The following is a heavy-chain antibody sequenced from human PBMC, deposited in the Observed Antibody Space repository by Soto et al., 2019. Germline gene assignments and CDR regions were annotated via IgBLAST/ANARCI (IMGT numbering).Heavy chain of an antibody. Sequence: QVQLVQSGAEVKKPGASVKVSCKASGYTFTTYGISWVRQAPGQGLEWMGWISAYSGSTKFAQTLQGRVTMTPDTSTTTAYMELRSLTSDDTAVYYCARDFTKSSSWPYYFDYWGQGTLVTVSS. CDR2: ISAYSGST. V-gene: IGHV1-18*01. D-gene: IGHD6-13*01. CDR1: GYTFTTYG. J-gene: IGHJ4*02. CDR3: ARDFTKSSSWPYYFDY.